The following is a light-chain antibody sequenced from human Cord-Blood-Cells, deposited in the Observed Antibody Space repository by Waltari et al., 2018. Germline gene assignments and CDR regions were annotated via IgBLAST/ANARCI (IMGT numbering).Light chain of an antibody. J-gene: IGLJ2*01. Sequence: EQTASITCSGDKLGDKYACWYQQKPGQSPVLVIYQDSKRPSGIPERFSGSNSGNTATLTISGTQAMDEADYYCQAWDSSTVVFGGGTKLTVL. CDR2: QDS. CDR3: QAWDSSTVV. CDR1: KLGDKY. V-gene: IGLV3-1*01.